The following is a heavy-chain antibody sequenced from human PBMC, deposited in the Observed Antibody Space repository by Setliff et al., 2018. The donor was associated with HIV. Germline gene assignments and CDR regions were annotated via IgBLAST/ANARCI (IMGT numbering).Heavy chain of an antibody. J-gene: IGHJ4*02. Sequence: PGGSLRLSCATSGFAFSNYIMHWVRQAPGKGLEWLAVTSFRGTSEYYAGSVKGRFTIYTDNARGTMYLQMDSLGPEDTAVYYCAFRGFGDSLSWFPLRYWGQGTLVTVSS. CDR1: GFAFSNYI. D-gene: IGHD3-10*01. V-gene: IGHV3-30*04. CDR3: AFRGFGDSLSWFPLRY. CDR2: TSFRGTSE.